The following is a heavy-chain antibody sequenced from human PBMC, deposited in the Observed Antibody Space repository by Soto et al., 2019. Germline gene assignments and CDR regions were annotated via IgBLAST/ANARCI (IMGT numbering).Heavy chain of an antibody. CDR1: GGSISSGGYY. CDR3: ARAGGYQLLLFDP. D-gene: IGHD2-2*01. Sequence: PSETLSLTCTVSGGSISSGGYYWRWIRQHPGKGLEWIGYIYYSGSTYYNPSLKSRVTISVDTSKNQFSLKLSSVTAADTAVYYCARAGGYQLLLFDPWGQGTLVTVS. J-gene: IGHJ5*02. CDR2: IYYSGST. V-gene: IGHV4-31*03.